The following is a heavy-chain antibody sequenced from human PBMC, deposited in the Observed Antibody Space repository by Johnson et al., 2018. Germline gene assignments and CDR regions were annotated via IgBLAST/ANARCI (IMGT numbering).Heavy chain of an antibody. J-gene: IGHJ6*02. D-gene: IGHD2-15*01. CDR2: IWFDGSEK. CDR1: GFTFSKHG. V-gene: IGHV3-33*01. CDR3: VRAAEPKVVVTSYYYGMDG. Sequence: QVQLVESGGGAVQPGRSLRLSCAASGFTFSKHGMHWVRQAPGTGLEWVAVIWFDGSEKYYAESVKGRFTLSRDNSKSKVYLQMNSQRAEDTAVYYCVRAAEPKVVVTSYYYGMDGWGQGTTVTVSS.